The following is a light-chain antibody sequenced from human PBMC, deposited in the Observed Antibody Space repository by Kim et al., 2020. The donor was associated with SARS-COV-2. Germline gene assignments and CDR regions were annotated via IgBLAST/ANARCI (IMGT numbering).Light chain of an antibody. Sequence: LSPGARATLSCRASQGNGRYLAWYQQKPGQAPRLLIYGASTRATGTPDRFSGSGSETDFTLTIDRLEPEDFAVYFCQQYGTSPTFGQGTKVDIK. J-gene: IGKJ1*01. CDR2: GAS. CDR1: QGNGRY. V-gene: IGKV3-20*01. CDR3: QQYGTSPT.